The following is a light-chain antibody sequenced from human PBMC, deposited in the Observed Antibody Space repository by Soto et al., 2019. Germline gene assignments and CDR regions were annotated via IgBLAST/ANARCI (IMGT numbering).Light chain of an antibody. CDR3: QQYGSSPPWT. V-gene: IGKV3-20*01. CDR2: GSS. CDR1: QSVSNTH. J-gene: IGKJ1*01. Sequence: EIVLTQSPGTLSLSAGEIATLCCRASQSVSNTHLAWYQQKPGQAPRLLIYGSSKRAAGIPDRFSGSGSGTDFTRTINRLEPEDFAVYYCQQYGSSPPWTFGQGTKVEIK.